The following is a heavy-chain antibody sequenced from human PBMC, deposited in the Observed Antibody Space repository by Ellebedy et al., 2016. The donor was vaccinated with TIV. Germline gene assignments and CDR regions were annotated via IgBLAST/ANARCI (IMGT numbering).Heavy chain of an antibody. J-gene: IGHJ5*02. CDR3: VGFGVFNL. CDR2: ISGSGGST. D-gene: IGHD3-3*01. Sequence: GESLKISCAASGLTFSSYDMSWVRQAPGKGLEWVSGISGSGGSTYYADSVKGRFTISRDNAGNSLFLQMDGLRVDDSAVYYCVGFGVFNLWGQGAPVTVSS. V-gene: IGHV3-23*01. CDR1: GLTFSSYD.